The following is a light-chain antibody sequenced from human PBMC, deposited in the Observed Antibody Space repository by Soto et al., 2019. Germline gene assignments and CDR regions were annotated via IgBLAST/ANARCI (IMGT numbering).Light chain of an antibody. CDR1: QGLSNW. Sequence: DIQMTQSPSSVSASVGDRVTITYRASQGLSNWVAWYQQKPGQAPKFLFFAASSVQSRVPSRFSGSGSGTDFTLTISSLQPEDFGTYYCQQTDSHRRKFGPGTKVDIK. J-gene: IGKJ3*01. CDR2: AAS. V-gene: IGKV1D-12*01. CDR3: QQTDSHRRK.